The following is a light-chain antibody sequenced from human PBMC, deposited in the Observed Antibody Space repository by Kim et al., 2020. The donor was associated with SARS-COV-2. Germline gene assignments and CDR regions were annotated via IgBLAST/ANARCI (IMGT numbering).Light chain of an antibody. CDR2: DAS. CDR3: QQRSSWPLT. Sequence: DILLTQSPATLSLSPGERATLSCRASQSVSTYLAWYQQRSGQAPRVLIYDASNRATGIPARFSGSGSGTDFTLTISSLQPEDFAVYYCQQRSSWPLTCVGGTKVDIK. J-gene: IGKJ4*01. CDR1: QSVSTY. V-gene: IGKV3-11*01.